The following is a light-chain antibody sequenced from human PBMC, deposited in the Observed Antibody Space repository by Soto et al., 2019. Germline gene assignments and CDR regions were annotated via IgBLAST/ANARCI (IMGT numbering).Light chain of an antibody. CDR2: KAS. Sequence: DIQMSQSPSTLSGSVGDRVTITCRASQTISSWLAWYQQKTGKAPKLLIYKASTLKSGVPSRFSGSGSGTEFTLTISSLQPEDFATYYCQQSYSTSITFGQGTRLEI. CDR1: QTISSW. CDR3: QQSYSTSIT. J-gene: IGKJ5*01. V-gene: IGKV1-5*03.